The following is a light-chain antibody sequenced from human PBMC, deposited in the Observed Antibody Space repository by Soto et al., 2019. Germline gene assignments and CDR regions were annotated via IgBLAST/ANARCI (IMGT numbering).Light chain of an antibody. CDR1: SSNIGSDA. V-gene: IGLV1-44*01. CDR2: TNN. J-gene: IGLJ1*01. CDR3: ATGNNTLIVFV. Sequence: QSVLSQPPSVSGTPAQRVTISCSGSSSNIGSDAVNWYQQLPGTAPKLLIYTNNQRPSGVPDRFSGSKSGTSASLAISGLQSGEGVVYYGATGNNTLIVFVFGAGTTLT.